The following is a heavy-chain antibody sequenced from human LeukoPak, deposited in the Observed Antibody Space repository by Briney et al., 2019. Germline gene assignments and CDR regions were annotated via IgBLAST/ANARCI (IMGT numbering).Heavy chain of an antibody. V-gene: IGHV4-34*01. CDR1: GGSFSGYY. D-gene: IGHD6-13*01. CDR2: INHSGST. Sequence: SETLSLTCAVYGGSFSGYYWSWIRQPPGKGLEWIGEINHSGSTNYNPSLKSRVTISVDTSKNQFSLKLSSVTAADTAVYYCARGIPLGSSSWYFDSWGQGTLVTVSS. J-gene: IGHJ4*02. CDR3: ARGIPLGSSSWYFDS.